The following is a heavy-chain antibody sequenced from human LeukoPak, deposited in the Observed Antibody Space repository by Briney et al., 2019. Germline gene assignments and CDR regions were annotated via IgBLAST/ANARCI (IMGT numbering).Heavy chain of an antibody. Sequence: GGSLRLSCAASGFTFSNYGMTWVRQAPGKGLEWVSGISYSGGSTYYADSVKGRFTISRDNSKNTEYLQMNSLRVEDTAVYYCAKHSGDTYYYYGMDVWGQGTTVTVSS. CDR2: ISYSGGST. CDR1: GFTFSNYG. J-gene: IGHJ6*02. D-gene: IGHD2-15*01. CDR3: AKHSGDTYYYYGMDV. V-gene: IGHV3-23*01.